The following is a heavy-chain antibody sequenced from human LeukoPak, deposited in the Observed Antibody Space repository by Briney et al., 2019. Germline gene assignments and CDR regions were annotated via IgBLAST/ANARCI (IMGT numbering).Heavy chain of an antibody. V-gene: IGHV3-48*02. Sequence: PGGSLRLSCAASGFTCSSYSMNWFRQAPGKGLEWVSYISSSSSTIYYADSVKGRFTISRDNAKNSLYLQMNSLRDEDTAVYYCPRDYRWVTTGGFDYWGQGTLVTVSS. CDR2: ISSSSSTI. CDR3: PRDYRWVTTGGFDY. CDR1: GFTCSSYS. D-gene: IGHD4-17*01. J-gene: IGHJ4*02.